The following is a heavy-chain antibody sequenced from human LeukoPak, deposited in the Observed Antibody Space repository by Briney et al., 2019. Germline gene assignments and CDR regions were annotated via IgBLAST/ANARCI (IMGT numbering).Heavy chain of an antibody. CDR3: THSSGWYGGDAFDI. J-gene: IGHJ3*02. CDR2: IKSKTDGGTT. D-gene: IGHD6-19*01. V-gene: IGHV3-15*01. Sequence: GGSLRLSCAASGFTFSNAWMSWVRQAPGKGLEWVGRIKSKTDGGTTDYAAPVKGRFTISRDDSKNTLYQQMNSLKTEDTAVYYCTHSSGWYGGDAFDIWGQGTMVTVSS. CDR1: GFTFSNAW.